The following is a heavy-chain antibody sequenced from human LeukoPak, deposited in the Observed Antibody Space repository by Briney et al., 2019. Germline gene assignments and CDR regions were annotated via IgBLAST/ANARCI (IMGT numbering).Heavy chain of an antibody. J-gene: IGHJ4*02. CDR3: ARRRLGPPYYFDY. CDR2: ISGSGGST. CDR1: GFTFSSYC. D-gene: IGHD5-12*01. V-gene: IGHV3-23*01. Sequence: PGGSLRLSCAASGFTFSSYCMSWVRQAPGKGLEWVSAISGSGGSTYYADSVKGRFTISRDNAKNSLYLQLNSLRAEDTALYYCARRRLGPPYYFDYWGQGTLVTVSS.